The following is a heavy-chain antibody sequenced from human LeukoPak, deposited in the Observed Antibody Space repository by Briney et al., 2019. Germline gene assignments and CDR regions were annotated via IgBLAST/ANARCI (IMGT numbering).Heavy chain of an antibody. Sequence: ASVKVSCKASGYSFTGYYMHWVRQAPGQGLEWMGWINPNSGGTNYAQKFQGRVTMTRDTSISTAYMELSRLRSDDTAVYYCASDLGDIEVVPAAIWFDPWGQGTLVTVSS. D-gene: IGHD2-2*01. J-gene: IGHJ5*02. CDR2: INPNSGGT. V-gene: IGHV1-2*02. CDR1: GYSFTGYY. CDR3: ASDLGDIEVVPAAIWFDP.